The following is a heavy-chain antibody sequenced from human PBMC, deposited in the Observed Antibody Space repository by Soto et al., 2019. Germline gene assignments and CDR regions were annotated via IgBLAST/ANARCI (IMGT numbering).Heavy chain of an antibody. V-gene: IGHV1-8*01. CDR2: MNPNSGNT. CDR1: GYTFTSFD. J-gene: IGHJ6*02. D-gene: IGHD3-3*01. Sequence: ASVKVSCKASGYTFTSFDINWVRQASGQGLEWMGWMNPNSGNTGYAQKFQGRVTMTRNTSISTAYMELSSLRSEDTAVYYCARGLDYDSWSGYIYGMDVWGQGTTVTVSS. CDR3: ARGLDYDSWSGYIYGMDV.